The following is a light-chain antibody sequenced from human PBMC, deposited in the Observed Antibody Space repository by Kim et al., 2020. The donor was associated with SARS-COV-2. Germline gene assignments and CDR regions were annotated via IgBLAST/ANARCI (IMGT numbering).Light chain of an antibody. CDR1: QSISSY. J-gene: IGKJ5*01. V-gene: IGKV1-39*01. CDR2: AAS. Sequence: DIQMTQSPSSLSASVGDRVTITCRASQSISSYLNWYQQKQGKAPKLLIYAASSLQSGVPSRFSGSGSGTDFTLTISSLQPEDFATYYCQQSYSTPLPFGQGTRLEIK. CDR3: QQSYSTPLP.